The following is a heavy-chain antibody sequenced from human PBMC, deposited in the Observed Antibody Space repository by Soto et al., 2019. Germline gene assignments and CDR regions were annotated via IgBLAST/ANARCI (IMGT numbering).Heavy chain of an antibody. CDR1: GFTFSSYW. Sequence: LRLSCAASGFTFSSYWMHWVRQAPGKGLVWVSRINSDGSSTSYADSAKGRFTISRDNAKNTLYLQMNSLRAEDTAVYYCAREESSSSGPSWSLSYYYGMDVWGQGTTVTVSS. V-gene: IGHV3-74*01. CDR2: INSDGSST. J-gene: IGHJ6*02. D-gene: IGHD6-6*01. CDR3: AREESSSSGPSWSLSYYYGMDV.